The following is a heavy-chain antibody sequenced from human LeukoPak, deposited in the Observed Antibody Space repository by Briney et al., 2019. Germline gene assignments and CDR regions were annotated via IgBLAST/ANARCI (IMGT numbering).Heavy chain of an antibody. CDR1: GDSVSSNSAA. Sequence: SQTLSLTCAISGDSVSSNSAAWNWIRQSPSRGLEWLGRTYYRSKWYNDYAVSVKSRITIKPDTSKNQFSLQLNSVTPEDTAVYFCARADLQLVRRLGGTTECYYYFYMDVWGKGTTVTVSS. D-gene: IGHD6-13*01. CDR3: ARADLQLVRRLGGTTECYYYFYMDV. CDR2: TYYRSKWYN. V-gene: IGHV6-1*01. J-gene: IGHJ6*03.